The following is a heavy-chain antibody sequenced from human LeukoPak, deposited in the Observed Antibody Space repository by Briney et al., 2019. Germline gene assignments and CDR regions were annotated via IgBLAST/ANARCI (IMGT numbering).Heavy chain of an antibody. J-gene: IGHJ6*03. D-gene: IGHD3-10*01. CDR3: ARDREEPTMNYYGSDFYYYMDV. Sequence: SETLSLTCTVSGGSISSYYWSWIRQPAGKGLEWIGRIYTSGSTNYNPSLKSRVTMSVDTSKNQFSLKLSSVTAADTAVYYCARDREEPTMNYYGSDFYYYMDVWGQGTLVTVSS. V-gene: IGHV4-4*07. CDR1: GGSISSYY. CDR2: IYTSGST.